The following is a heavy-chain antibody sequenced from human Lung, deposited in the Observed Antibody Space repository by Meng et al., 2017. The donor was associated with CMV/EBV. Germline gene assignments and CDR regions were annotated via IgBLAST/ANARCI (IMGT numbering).Heavy chain of an antibody. CDR1: GIPFSDAW. J-gene: IGHJ4*02. CDR2: IISKRGGGTI. Sequence: GGSXRLXXVVSGIPFSDAWMSWFRKAPGMGLVWGGRIISKRGGGTIDYAAPAKGRFIISSDDSKNMVYLQMNGLQNEDTAVYSGVWRNAEHTLGCWGQGAPVTVSS. D-gene: IGHD1-1*01. CDR3: VWRNAEHTLGC. V-gene: IGHV3-15*01.